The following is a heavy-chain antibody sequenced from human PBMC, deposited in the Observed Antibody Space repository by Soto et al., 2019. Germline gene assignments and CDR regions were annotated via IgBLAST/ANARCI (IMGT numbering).Heavy chain of an antibody. J-gene: IGHJ4*02. CDR2: ISYGGTT. V-gene: IGHV4-31*03. Sequence: PSETLSLTCTVSGGSMNSGGYCWNWIRQHPGEGLEWIGCISYGGTTSYNPSLKSRLTISVDTSKNQFSLMLNSVTAADTAVYYCARDSYDSSGYTDYWGQGTLVTVSS. CDR1: GGSMNSGGYC. D-gene: IGHD3-22*01. CDR3: ARDSYDSSGYTDY.